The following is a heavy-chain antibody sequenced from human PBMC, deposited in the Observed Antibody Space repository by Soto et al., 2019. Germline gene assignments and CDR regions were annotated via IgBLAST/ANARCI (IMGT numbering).Heavy chain of an antibody. CDR1: GGSISSGDYY. CDR3: ARGLRHDYGDYDDAFDI. V-gene: IGHV4-30-4*01. J-gene: IGHJ3*02. CDR2: IYYSGST. Sequence: QVQLQESGPGLVKPSQTLSLTCTVSGGSISSGDYYWSWIHQPPGKGLEWIGYIYYSGSTYYNPSLKSRVTISVDTSKNQFSLKLSSVTAADTAVYYCARGLRHDYGDYDDAFDIWGQGTMVTVSS. D-gene: IGHD4-17*01.